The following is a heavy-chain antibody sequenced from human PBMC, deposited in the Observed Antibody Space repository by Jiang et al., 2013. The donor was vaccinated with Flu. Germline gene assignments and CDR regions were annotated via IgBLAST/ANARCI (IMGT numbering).Heavy chain of an antibody. Sequence: SGAEVKKPGASVKVSCKASGYTFTSYGISWVRQAPGQGLEWMGWISAYNGNTNYAQKLQGRVTMTTDTSTSTAYMELRSLRSDDTAVYYCAPLITMVQAGPHWFDPWGQGTLVTVSS. CDR2: ISAYNGNT. D-gene: IGHD3-10*01. CDR3: APLITMVQAGPHWFDP. V-gene: IGHV1-18*01. CDR1: GYTFTSYG. J-gene: IGHJ5*02.